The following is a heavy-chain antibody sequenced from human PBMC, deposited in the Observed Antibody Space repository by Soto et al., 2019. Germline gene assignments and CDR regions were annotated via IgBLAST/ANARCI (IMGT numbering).Heavy chain of an antibody. V-gene: IGHV3-30-3*01. Sequence: GGSLRLSCAASGFTFSSYAMHWVRQAPGKGLEWVAVISYDGSNKYYADSVKGRFTISRDNSKNTLYLQMNSLRAEDTAVYYCARDTSMYSSDLGPNWFDPWGQGTLVTVSS. CDR1: GFTFSSYA. D-gene: IGHD6-25*01. CDR2: ISYDGSNK. J-gene: IGHJ5*02. CDR3: ARDTSMYSSDLGPNWFDP.